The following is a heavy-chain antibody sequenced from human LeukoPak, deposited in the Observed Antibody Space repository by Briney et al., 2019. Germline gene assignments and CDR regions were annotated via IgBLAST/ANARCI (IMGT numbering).Heavy chain of an antibody. CDR1: GGSISSSNW. CDR2: IYHSGST. CDR3: ARLLVTRASRPFDY. Sequence: SETLSLTCAVSGGSISSSNWWSWVRQPPGKGLEWIGEIYHSGSTNYNPSLKSRVTISVDKSKNQFSLKLSSVTAADTAVYYCARLLVTRASRPFDYWGQGTLVTVSS. D-gene: IGHD4-23*01. J-gene: IGHJ4*02. V-gene: IGHV4-4*02.